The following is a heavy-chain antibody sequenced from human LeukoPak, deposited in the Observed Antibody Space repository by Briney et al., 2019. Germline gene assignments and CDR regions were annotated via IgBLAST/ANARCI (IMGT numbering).Heavy chain of an antibody. D-gene: IGHD2-2*01. CDR1: GGSISSYY. CDR2: IYYSGST. Sequence: SETLSLTCTVSGGSISSYYWSWIRQPPGKGLEWIGYIYYSGSTNYNPSLKSRVTISVDTSKDQFSLKLSSVTAADTAVYYCARSSTSCCDAFDIWGQGTMVTVSS. V-gene: IGHV4-59*01. CDR3: ARSSTSCCDAFDI. J-gene: IGHJ3*02.